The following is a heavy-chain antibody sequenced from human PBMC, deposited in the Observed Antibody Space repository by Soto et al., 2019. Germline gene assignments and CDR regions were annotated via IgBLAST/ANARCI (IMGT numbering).Heavy chain of an antibody. CDR2: IYCSGST. J-gene: IGHJ6*02. CDR3: ARQPGSSSWGFYGMDV. V-gene: IGHV4-39*01. CDR1: GGSISSSSYH. Sequence: SETLSLTRTVSGGSISSSSYHWASIPQPPRKGLEWIGSIYCSGSTYYNPSLKSRVTISVDTSKNQFSLKLSSVTAADTAVYYCARQPGSSSWGFYGMDVWGQGTTVTVSS. D-gene: IGHD6-13*01.